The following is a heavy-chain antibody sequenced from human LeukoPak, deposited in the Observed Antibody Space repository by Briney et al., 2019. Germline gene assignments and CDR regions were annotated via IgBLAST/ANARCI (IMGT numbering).Heavy chain of an antibody. D-gene: IGHD3-22*01. J-gene: IGHJ4*02. CDR1: GFTFSRYR. CDR2: FYSNGGSI. CDR3: VKDGNYGDSRGVSFDY. Sequence: PGGSLTLPCSPSGFTFSRYRMHWVRQARGKGLEYVSNFYSNGGSIYYADSVKGRFTISRDNAKNSLYLQMSSLRAEDTAVYYCVKDGNYGDSRGVSFDYWGQGTLVTVSS. V-gene: IGHV3-64D*09.